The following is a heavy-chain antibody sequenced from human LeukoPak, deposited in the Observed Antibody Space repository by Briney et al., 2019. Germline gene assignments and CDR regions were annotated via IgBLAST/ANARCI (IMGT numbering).Heavy chain of an antibody. D-gene: IGHD4-23*01. CDR2: TYYRSKWYN. J-gene: IGHJ3*02. CDR3: ARSGGHDAFDI. Sequence: SQTLSLTCAISGDSLSSYSAAWGWIRQSPGRGLEWLGRTYYRSKWYNDYAVSVKSRITINPDTSKNQFSLQLTSVTPEDTAVYYCARSGGHDAFDIWGQGTMVTVSS. V-gene: IGHV6-1*01. CDR1: GDSLSSYSAA.